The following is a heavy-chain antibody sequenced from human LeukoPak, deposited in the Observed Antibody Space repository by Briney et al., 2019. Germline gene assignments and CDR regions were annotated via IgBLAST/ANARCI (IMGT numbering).Heavy chain of an antibody. CDR1: GFTFSSYS. V-gene: IGHV3-48*01. CDR2: ISSSSSTI. Sequence: PGGSLRLSCAASGFTFSSYSMTWVRQAPGKGLEWVSYISSSSSTIYYADSVKGRFTISRDNSKNTLYLQMNSLRAEDTAVYYCARHKGAEYQLLYAYFQHWGQGTLVTVSS. D-gene: IGHD2-2*02. CDR3: ARHKGAEYQLLYAYFQH. J-gene: IGHJ1*01.